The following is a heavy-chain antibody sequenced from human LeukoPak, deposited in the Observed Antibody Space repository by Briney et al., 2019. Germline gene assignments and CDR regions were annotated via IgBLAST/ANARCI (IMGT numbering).Heavy chain of an antibody. CDR1: GGSISSGGYY. Sequence: PSETLSLTCTVSGGSISSGGYYWSWIRQHPGKGLEWVSAISGSGGSTYYADSVKGRFTISRDNSKNTLYLQMNSLRAEDTAVYYCAKDLLSQVNYYYYYGMDVWGKGTTVTVSS. J-gene: IGHJ6*04. V-gene: IGHV3-23*01. CDR3: AKDLLSQVNYYYYYGMDV. D-gene: IGHD2-21*01. CDR2: ISGSGGST.